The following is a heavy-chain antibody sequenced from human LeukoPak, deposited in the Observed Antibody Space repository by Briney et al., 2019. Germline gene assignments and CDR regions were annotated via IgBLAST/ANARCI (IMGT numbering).Heavy chain of an antibody. J-gene: IGHJ6*03. D-gene: IGHD3-3*01. CDR1: GFTFDDYA. CDR2: ISWDGGST. CDR3: AKDSAGSITTLLFNYMDV. V-gene: IGHV3-43D*04. Sequence: GGSLRLSCAASGFTFDDYATHWVRQAPGKGLEWVSLISWDGGSTYYADSVKGRFTISRDNSKNSLYLQMNSLRAEDTALYYCAKDSAGSITTLLFNYMDVWGKGTTVTVSS.